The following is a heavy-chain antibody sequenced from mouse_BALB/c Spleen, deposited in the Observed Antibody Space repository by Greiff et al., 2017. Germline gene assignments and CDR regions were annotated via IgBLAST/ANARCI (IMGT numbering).Heavy chain of an antibody. D-gene: IGHD4-1*01. V-gene: IGHV5-6-3*01. Sequence: EVKLVESGGGLVQPGGSLKLSCAASGFTFSSYGMSWVRQTPDKRLELVATINSKGGSTYYPDSVKGRFTISRDNAKNTLYLQMSSLKSEDTAMYYCARDNWDWYFDVWGAGTTVTVSS. J-gene: IGHJ1*01. CDR3: ARDNWDWYFDV. CDR2: INSKGGST. CDR1: GFTFSSYG.